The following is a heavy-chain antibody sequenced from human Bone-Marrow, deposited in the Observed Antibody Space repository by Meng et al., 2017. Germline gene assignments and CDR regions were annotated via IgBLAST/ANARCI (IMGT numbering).Heavy chain of an antibody. D-gene: IGHD2-2*01. J-gene: IGHJ4*02. CDR3: AREVGSSYAN. CDR1: GFTFNTYA. CDR2: ISSSGGST. Sequence: GESLKISCATSGFTFNTYAMSWVRQAPGKGLEWVSAISSSGGSTYYADSVKGRFTISRDNSKNALYLQMNSLRAEDTAIYYCAREVGSSYANWGQGTLVTVSS. V-gene: IGHV3-23*01.